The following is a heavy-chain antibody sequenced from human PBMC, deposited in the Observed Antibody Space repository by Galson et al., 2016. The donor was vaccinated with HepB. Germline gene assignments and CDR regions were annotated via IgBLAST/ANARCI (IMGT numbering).Heavy chain of an antibody. CDR3: ARYGDDYVFDQ. CDR2: INGGNGNT. CDR1: GYTFSKYA. V-gene: IGHV1-3*01. J-gene: IGHJ4*02. Sequence: SCKASGYTFSKYAMHWVRQAPGQSLEWMGWINGGNGNTKYSQNFQGRLTITRDTSASTAYMDLNSLRSEDTALYYCARYGDDYVFDQWGQGTLVTVSP. D-gene: IGHD4-17*01.